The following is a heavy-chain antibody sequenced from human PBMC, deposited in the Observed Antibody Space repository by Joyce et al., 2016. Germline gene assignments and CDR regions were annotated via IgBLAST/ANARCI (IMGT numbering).Heavy chain of an antibody. J-gene: IGHJ2*01. V-gene: IGHV3-23*01. D-gene: IGHD3-3*01. CDR2: ISGSGGTT. Sequence: GGSLRLSCAASGLTFSNYALTWVRQGPGKGLEWVSSISGSGGTTHYANSVKGRFTISRENFKNTLYPQMNRLRAEDTAVYYCAKVSISIFVDVITSNWYFDLWGRGTLVTVSS. CDR1: GLTFSNYA. CDR3: AKVSISIFVDVITSNWYFDL.